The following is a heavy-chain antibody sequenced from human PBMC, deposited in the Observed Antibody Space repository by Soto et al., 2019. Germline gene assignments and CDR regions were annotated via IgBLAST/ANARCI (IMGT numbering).Heavy chain of an antibody. Sequence: SETPSLTCTVSGGSMSSYYWTWLRQSPGRGLEWIGYISYSGSTYYNPSLKSRVTISADTSKNQFSLRMNSMIAADTAVYYCARADPDASVGYWGQGTLVTVSS. CDR3: ARADPDASVGY. J-gene: IGHJ4*02. CDR2: ISYSGST. CDR1: GGSMSSYY. V-gene: IGHV4-59*01. D-gene: IGHD2-15*01.